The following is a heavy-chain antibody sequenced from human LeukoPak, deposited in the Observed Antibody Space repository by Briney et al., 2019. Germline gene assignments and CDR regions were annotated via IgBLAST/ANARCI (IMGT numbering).Heavy chain of an antibody. CDR3: ARGPDYGGNSL. V-gene: IGHV1-69*13. J-gene: IGHJ4*02. D-gene: IGHD4-23*01. Sequence: GASVKVSCKASGGTFSSYAISWVRQAPGQGLEWMGGIIPIFGTANYAQKFQGRVTITADESTSTAYMELSSLRSEDTAAYYCARGPDYGGNSLWGQGTLVTVSS. CDR2: IIPIFGTA. CDR1: GGTFSSYA.